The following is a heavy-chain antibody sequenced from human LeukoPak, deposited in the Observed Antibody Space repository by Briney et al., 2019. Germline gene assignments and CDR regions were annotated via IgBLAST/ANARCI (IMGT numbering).Heavy chain of an antibody. CDR2: INPSGGST. J-gene: IGHJ4*02. Sequence: ASVKVSCKASGYTFTNFYMHWVRQAPGQGLEWMGIINPSGGSTSYAQKFQGRVTMTRDTSTSTVYMELSSLRSEDTAVYYCARGFGWLHIDYWGQGTLVTVSS. CDR1: GYTFTNFY. D-gene: IGHD3-3*01. V-gene: IGHV1-46*01. CDR3: ARGFGWLHIDY.